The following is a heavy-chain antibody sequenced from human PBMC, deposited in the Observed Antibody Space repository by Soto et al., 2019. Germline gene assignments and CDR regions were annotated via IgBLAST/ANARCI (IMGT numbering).Heavy chain of an antibody. V-gene: IGHV3-7*04. D-gene: IGHD2-8*01. CDR2: IKNDGSEK. J-gene: IGHJ4*02. Sequence: TGGSLRLSCEASGFTFSNSWMSWVRQAPGKGLEWVANIKNDGSEKYYVDSVKGRFTISRNNTQNSVYLQMNYLSAEDTAVYCCARAHPLNWGQGSLVTVSS. CDR1: GFTFSNSW. CDR3: ARAHPLN.